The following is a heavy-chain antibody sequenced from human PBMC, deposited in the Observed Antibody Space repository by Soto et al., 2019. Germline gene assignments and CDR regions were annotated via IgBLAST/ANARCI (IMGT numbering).Heavy chain of an antibody. J-gene: IGHJ4*02. CDR1: GYTFASHD. V-gene: IGHV1-8*01. D-gene: IGHD4-17*01. Sequence: QVQLVQSGAEVKKSGASVKVSCKASGYTFASHDINWVRQATGQGLEWMGWMNPNSGNTGYAQKFQGRVTMTRNTSISTAYMELSSLRSEDTAVYYCARWDYGVYARFDYWGQGTLVTVSS. CDR3: ARWDYGVYARFDY. CDR2: MNPNSGNT.